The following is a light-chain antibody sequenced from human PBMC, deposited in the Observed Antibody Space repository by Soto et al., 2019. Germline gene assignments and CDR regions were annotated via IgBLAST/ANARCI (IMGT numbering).Light chain of an antibody. CDR3: CSYADSYTLI. J-gene: IGLJ2*01. V-gene: IGLV2-11*01. Sequence: QSALTQPRSVSGSPGQSVTISCTGTSSDVGGYNYVSWYQQHPGKAPKLMIYDVSKWPSGVPDRFSGSKSGNTASLTISGLQAEDEADYYCCSYADSYTLIFGGGTKLTVL. CDR2: DVS. CDR1: SSDVGGYNY.